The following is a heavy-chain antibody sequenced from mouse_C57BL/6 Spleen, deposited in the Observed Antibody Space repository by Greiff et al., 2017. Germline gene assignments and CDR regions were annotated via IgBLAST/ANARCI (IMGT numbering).Heavy chain of an antibody. J-gene: IGHJ4*01. CDR2: INPSNGGT. CDR1: GYTFTSYW. Sequence: QVQLQQPGTELVKPGASVKLSCKASGYTFTSYWMHWVKQRPGQGLEWIGNINPSNGGTNYNEKFKSKATLTVDKSSSTAYMQLSSLTSGDSAVYYCARSGDYYGSSPYFYAMDYWGQGTSVTVSS. V-gene: IGHV1-53*01. D-gene: IGHD1-1*01. CDR3: ARSGDYYGSSPYFYAMDY.